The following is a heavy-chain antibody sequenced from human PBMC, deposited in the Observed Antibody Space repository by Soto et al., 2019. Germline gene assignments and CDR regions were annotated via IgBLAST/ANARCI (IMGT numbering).Heavy chain of an antibody. CDR1: GGTFSSYA. J-gene: IGHJ3*02. CDR2: IIPIFGTA. D-gene: IGHD2-21*02. Sequence: QVQLVQSGAEVKKPGSSVKVSCKASGGTFSSYAISWVRQAPGQGLVWMGGIIPIFGTANYAQKFQGRVTITADESTSTAYTELSSLTSEDTAVYYCARAAQIVVVTAKLDDACDIWCQGTMVSVSS. V-gene: IGHV1-69*01. CDR3: ARAAQIVVVTAKLDDACDI.